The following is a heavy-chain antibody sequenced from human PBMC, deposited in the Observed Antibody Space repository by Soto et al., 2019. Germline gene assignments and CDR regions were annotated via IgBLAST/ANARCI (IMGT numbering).Heavy chain of an antibody. CDR3: ARDDEGXXECDLGY. Sequence: QVQLVESGGGVVQPGRSLTLSCAASGFTFSSSVXHXXXXXXXXXXXWVAFISRDGSKAYYADSVKGRFTISRDNSKXXXYXEXNXXXXXXXXXXYCARDDEGXXECDLGYWGQGTLVTVSS. D-gene: IGHD3-10*01. V-gene: IGHV3-30-3*01. CDR2: ISRDGSKA. J-gene: IGHJ4*02. CDR1: GFTFSSSV.